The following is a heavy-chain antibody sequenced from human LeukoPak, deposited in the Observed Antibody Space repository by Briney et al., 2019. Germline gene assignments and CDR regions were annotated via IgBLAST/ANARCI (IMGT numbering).Heavy chain of an antibody. CDR2: IYSGGST. CDR1: GFTVSSNY. J-gene: IGHJ4*02. V-gene: IGHV3-53*01. Sequence: GGCLRLSCAASGFTVSSNYMSWVRQALGKGLGWVSVIYSGGSTYYADSVKGRFTISRDNSKNTLYLQMNSLRAEDTAVYYCARGPSSGYLGYWGQGTLVTVSS. D-gene: IGHD3-22*01. CDR3: ARGPSSGYLGY.